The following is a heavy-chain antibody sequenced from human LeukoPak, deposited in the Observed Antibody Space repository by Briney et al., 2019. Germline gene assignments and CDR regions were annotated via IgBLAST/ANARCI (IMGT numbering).Heavy chain of an antibody. Sequence: PGGSLRLSCAASGFSFSTHWMHWVRQAPGKGLVYVAQINSDGSATAYADSVKGRFTIFRDNAKNTLYLEMSSLRAEDTAVYYCGSLTVVARDHWGQGTLVTVSS. J-gene: IGHJ4*02. CDR2: INSDGSAT. D-gene: IGHD3-22*01. CDR1: GFSFSTHW. V-gene: IGHV3-74*01. CDR3: GSLTVVARDH.